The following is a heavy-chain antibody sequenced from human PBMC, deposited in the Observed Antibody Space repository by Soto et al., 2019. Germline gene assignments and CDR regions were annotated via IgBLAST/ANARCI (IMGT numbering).Heavy chain of an antibody. V-gene: IGHV1-69*06. CDR3: ARAAPYSGSYGEYYFDY. D-gene: IGHD1-26*01. Sequence: GASVKVSCKASGGTFSSYAISWVRQAPGQGLEWMGGIIPIFGTANYAQKFQGRVTITADKSTSTADMELSSLRSEDTAVYYCARAAPYSGSYGEYYFDYWGQGTLVTVS. CDR1: GGTFSSYA. J-gene: IGHJ4*02. CDR2: IIPIFGTA.